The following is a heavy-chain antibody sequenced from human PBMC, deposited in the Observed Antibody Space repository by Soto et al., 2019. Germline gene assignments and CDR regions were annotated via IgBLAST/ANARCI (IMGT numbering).Heavy chain of an antibody. CDR2: ISGSDDST. CDR1: GFTFSSYA. V-gene: IGHV3-23*01. CDR3: AKRSSSSTFDY. J-gene: IGHJ4*02. Sequence: EVQLLESGGGLVQPGESLRLSCAASGFTFSSYAMSWVRQAPGKGLEWVPVISGSDDSTYYADSVKGRFTISRDNSKNTLYLQTNSLRAEDTAVYYCAKRSSSSTFDYWGQGTLVTVSS. D-gene: IGHD6-6*01.